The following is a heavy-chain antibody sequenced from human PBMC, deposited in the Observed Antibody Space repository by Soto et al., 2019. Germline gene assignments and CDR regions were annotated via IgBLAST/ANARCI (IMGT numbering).Heavy chain of an antibody. CDR2: ISWNSGSI. J-gene: IGHJ6*02. CDR3: AEDTGSRYYYYGMVG. D-gene: IGHD3-10*01. CDR1: GFTFDDYA. V-gene: IGHV3-9*01. Sequence: LRLSCAASGFTFDDYAMHWVRQAPGKGLEWVSGISWNSGSIGYADSVKGRFTISRDNAKNSLYLQMNSLRAEDTALYYCAEDTGSRYYYYGMVGWGQETTVAVSS.